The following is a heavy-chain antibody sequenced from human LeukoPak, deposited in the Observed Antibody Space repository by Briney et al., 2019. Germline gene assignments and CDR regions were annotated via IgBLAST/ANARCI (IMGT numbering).Heavy chain of an antibody. Sequence: SGGSLRLSCAASGFTFSSYAMSWVRQTPGKGLEWVSAISGSGGSTYYADSVKGRFTISRDNSKNTLYLQMNSLRAEDTAVYYCAKDRFPLVYSGYEGGFDPWGQGTLVTVSS. CDR1: GFTFSSYA. CDR3: AKDRFPLVYSGYEGGFDP. J-gene: IGHJ5*02. V-gene: IGHV3-23*01. CDR2: ISGSGGST. D-gene: IGHD5-12*01.